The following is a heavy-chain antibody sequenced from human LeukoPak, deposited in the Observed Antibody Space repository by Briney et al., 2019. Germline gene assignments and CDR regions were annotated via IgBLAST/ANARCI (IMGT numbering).Heavy chain of an antibody. J-gene: IGHJ4*02. CDR3: ARGGWLQLGNYFDY. CDR1: GFTFSSYA. Sequence: GGSLRLSCAASGFTFSSYAMSWVRQAPGKGLEWVAVISYDGSNKYYADSVKGRFTISRDNSKNTLYLQMSSLRAEDTAVYYCARGGWLQLGNYFDYWGQGTLVTVSS. V-gene: IGHV3-30*04. CDR2: ISYDGSNK. D-gene: IGHD5-24*01.